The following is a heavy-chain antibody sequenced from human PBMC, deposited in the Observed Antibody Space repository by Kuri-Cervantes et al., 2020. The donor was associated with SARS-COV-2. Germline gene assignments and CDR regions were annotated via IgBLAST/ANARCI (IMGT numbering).Heavy chain of an antibody. CDR3: ARDRGALGYDFWSAQPGDYYYYMDV. CDR1: GGSISSGSYY. J-gene: IGHJ6*03. Sequence: SETLSLTCTVSGGSISSGSYYWSWIRQPAGKGLEWIGYIYTSGSTNCNPSLKSRVTISVDTSKNQFSLKLSSVTAADTAVYYCARDRGALGYDFWSAQPGDYYYYMDVWGKGTTVTVSS. CDR2: IYTSGST. D-gene: IGHD3-3*01. V-gene: IGHV4-61*10.